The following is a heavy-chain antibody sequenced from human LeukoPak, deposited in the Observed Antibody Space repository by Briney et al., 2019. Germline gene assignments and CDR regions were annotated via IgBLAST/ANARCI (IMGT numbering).Heavy chain of an antibody. J-gene: IGHJ4*02. CDR3: ARDLGSY. V-gene: IGHV3-74*01. CDR2: INSDGTTT. Sequence: GGSLRLSCAASGFTFSSSWMHGVRQAPGKGLVWVSRINSDGTTTNYADSVKDRFTISRDNVNNTPHLEMSSLRAEDRAVYFCARDLGSYWGRGTLVTVSS. D-gene: IGHD7-27*01. CDR1: GFTFSSSW.